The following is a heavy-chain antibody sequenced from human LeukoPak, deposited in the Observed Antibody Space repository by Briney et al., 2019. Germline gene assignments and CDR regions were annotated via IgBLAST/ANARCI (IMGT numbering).Heavy chain of an antibody. CDR2: ISSSSSYI. D-gene: IGHD1-26*01. V-gene: IGHV3-21*01. J-gene: IGHJ4*02. CDR1: GFTFSSYS. Sequence: GGSLRLSCAASGFTFSSYSMNWVRQAPGKGLEWVSSISSSSSYIYYADSVKGRFTISRDNAKNSLYLQMNSLRAEDTAVYYCARDLAVGATTAHWGQGTLVTVSS. CDR3: ARDLAVGATTAH.